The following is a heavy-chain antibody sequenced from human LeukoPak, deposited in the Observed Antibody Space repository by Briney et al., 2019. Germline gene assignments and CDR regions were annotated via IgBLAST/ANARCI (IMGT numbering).Heavy chain of an antibody. CDR3: ARRLAGRYYFDY. J-gene: IGHJ4*02. V-gene: IGHV4-59*08. Sequence: PSETLSLTCTVSGGSISSYYWSWIRQPPGKGLEWIGYIYYSGSTNYNPSLKSRVTISVDTSKNQFSLKLSSVTAADTAVYCCARRLAGRYYFDYWGQGTLVTVSS. D-gene: IGHD6-19*01. CDR2: IYYSGST. CDR1: GGSISSYY.